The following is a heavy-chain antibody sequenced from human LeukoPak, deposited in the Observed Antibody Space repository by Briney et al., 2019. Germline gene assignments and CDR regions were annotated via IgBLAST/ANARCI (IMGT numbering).Heavy chain of an antibody. CDR1: GGFINSYY. D-gene: IGHD4-11*01. Sequence: SETLSLTCSVSGGFINSYYWSWIRQSPGKGLEWIGYIYYTGATYYNLSLESRVTISIDTSKRQLSLELRSVTAADSAVYFCARDRRESSKPNDAFDIWGQGTMVTVSA. J-gene: IGHJ3*02. V-gene: IGHV4-59*12. CDR3: ARDRRESSKPNDAFDI. CDR2: IYYTGAT.